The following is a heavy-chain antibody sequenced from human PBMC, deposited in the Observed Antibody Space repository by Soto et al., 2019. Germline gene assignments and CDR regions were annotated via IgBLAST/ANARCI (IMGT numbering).Heavy chain of an antibody. CDR1: GFTFTTAW. CDR2: IKGKTDGGTT. Sequence: VHLVQSGGGSVKPGGSLRLSCAASGFTFTTAWMNWVRQAPGKGLEWVARIKGKTDGGTTDYAAPVKGRFTISRDDSKNTLFLQMNSLRTEDTAVYYCTTDPGLDYGDDFDYWGQGTLVTVSS. J-gene: IGHJ4*02. CDR3: TTDPGLDYGDDFDY. D-gene: IGHD4-17*01. V-gene: IGHV3-15*01.